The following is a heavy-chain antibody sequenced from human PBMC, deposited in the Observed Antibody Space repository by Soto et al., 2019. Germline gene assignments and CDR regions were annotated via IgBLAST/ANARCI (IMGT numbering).Heavy chain of an antibody. CDR2: MFSSGSA. V-gene: IGHV4-39*01. CDR3: AGQRFCSGGSCYLGLFVP. D-gene: IGHD2-15*01. Sequence: QLQLQESGPGLVKPSETLSLTCNVSGGSISTDNYYCAWIRQPPGKGLEWIGSMFSSGSASYNPSLTIGHTISADAFKNECSLRLGSVPAAHTAVYYCAGQRFCSGGSCYLGLFVPWGQGTLVTVSS. CDR1: GGSISTDNYY. J-gene: IGHJ5*02.